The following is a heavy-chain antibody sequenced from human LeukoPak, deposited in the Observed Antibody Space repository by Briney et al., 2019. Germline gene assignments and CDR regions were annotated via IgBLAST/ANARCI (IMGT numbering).Heavy chain of an antibody. V-gene: IGHV1-69*13. CDR2: IIPIFGTA. Sequence: SVKVPCKASGGTFSSYAISWVRQAPGQGLEWMGGIIPIFGTANYAQKFQGRVTITADESTSTAYMELSSLRSEDTAVYYCARGYYGSGSYYAYYYYYYYMDVWGKGTTVTVSS. J-gene: IGHJ6*03. CDR1: GGTFSSYA. CDR3: ARGYYGSGSYYAYYYYYYYMDV. D-gene: IGHD3-10*01.